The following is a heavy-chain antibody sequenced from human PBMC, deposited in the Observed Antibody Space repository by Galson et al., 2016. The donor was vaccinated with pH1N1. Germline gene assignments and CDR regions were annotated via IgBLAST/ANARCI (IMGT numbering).Heavy chain of an antibody. CDR3: ARLSGSRWLDP. CDR2: ISGYNGNT. CDR1: GYMFTSYG. J-gene: IGHJ5*02. D-gene: IGHD3-10*01. V-gene: IGHV1-18*01. Sequence: QSGAEVKKPGESLKISCKASGYMFTSYGITWVRQAPGQGLEWMGLISGYNGNTNYAQKLRGRLTMTTDTSTTTAYMELRSLRSDDTAFYYCARLSGSRWLDPWGQGTLVTFSS.